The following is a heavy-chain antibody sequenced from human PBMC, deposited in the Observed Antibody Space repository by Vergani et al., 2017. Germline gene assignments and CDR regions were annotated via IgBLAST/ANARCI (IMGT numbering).Heavy chain of an antibody. CDR1: GASVNSYY. CDR3: ARSRIYYGAGSPDY. J-gene: IGHJ4*02. Sequence: QVRLQESGPGLVKPSETLSLTCTVSGASVNSYYWSWIRQPPGKGRERVGYVSFRGDNLYDPSVKGRMTISLNTSSNQFSLYLTSVTAADTAVYYCARSRIYYGAGSPDYWGKGTLVTGSS. CDR2: VSFRGDN. D-gene: IGHD3-10*01. V-gene: IGHV4-59*02.